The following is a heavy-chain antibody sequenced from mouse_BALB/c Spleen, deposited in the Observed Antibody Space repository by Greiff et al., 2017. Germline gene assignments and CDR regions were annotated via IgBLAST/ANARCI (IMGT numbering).Heavy chain of an antibody. V-gene: IGHV1-84*01. CDR1: GYTFTDYY. Sequence: QVQLQQSGPELVKPGASVKISCKASGYTFTDYYINWVKQKPGQGLEWIGWIYPGSGNTKYNEKFKSKGTLTVDTSSSTAYMHLSSLTSEDSAVYYCTRAITTVVMDYWGQGTSVTVSS. CDR2: IYPGSGNT. CDR3: TRAITTVVMDY. J-gene: IGHJ4*01. D-gene: IGHD1-1*01.